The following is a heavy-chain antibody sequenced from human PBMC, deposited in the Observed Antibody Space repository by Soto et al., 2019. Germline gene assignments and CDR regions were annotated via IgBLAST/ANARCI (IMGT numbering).Heavy chain of an antibody. Sequence: ASVKVSCKASGYTFTSYGIIWVRQAPGQGLEWMGWISSYNGNTVYAQNLQGRATMTTDTSKSTAYMELRSLRSDDTAVYYCARGDCSRTSGYWGANWFDPWGQGTLVTVSS. CDR1: GYTFTSYG. V-gene: IGHV1-18*01. CDR2: ISSYNGNT. CDR3: ARGDCSRTSGYWGANWFDP. D-gene: IGHD2-2*01. J-gene: IGHJ5*02.